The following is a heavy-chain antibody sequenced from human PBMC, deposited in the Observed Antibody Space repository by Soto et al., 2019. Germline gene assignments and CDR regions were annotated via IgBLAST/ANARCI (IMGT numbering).Heavy chain of an antibody. D-gene: IGHD6-6*01. J-gene: IGHJ6*02. CDR1: GGSISSGDYY. CDR2: IYYSGST. V-gene: IGHV4-30-4*01. CDR3: ARVSSIAGLYYGMDV. Sequence: SETLSLTCTVSGGSISSGDYYWSWIRQPPGKGLEWIGYIYYSGSTYYNPSLKSRVTISVDTSKNQFSLKLSSVTAADTAVYYCARVSSIAGLYYGMDVWGQGTTVTVYS.